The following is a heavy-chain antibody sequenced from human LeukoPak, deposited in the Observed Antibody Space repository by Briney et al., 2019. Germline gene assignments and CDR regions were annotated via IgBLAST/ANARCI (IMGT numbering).Heavy chain of an antibody. CDR2: ISSSGSAT. Sequence: PGGSLRLSRSASGFIFSNFAMHWVRQAPGKGLEYVSAISSSGSATYYADSVKGRFSIARDNSKNTLYLQMGSLRAEDMAVYYCARSTMIVVVNDAFDIWGQGTMVTVSS. CDR3: ARSTMIVVVNDAFDI. V-gene: IGHV3-64*02. D-gene: IGHD3-22*01. CDR1: GFIFSNFA. J-gene: IGHJ3*02.